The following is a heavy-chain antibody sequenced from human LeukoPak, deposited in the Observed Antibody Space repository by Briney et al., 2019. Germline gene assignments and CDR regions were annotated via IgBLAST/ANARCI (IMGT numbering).Heavy chain of an antibody. D-gene: IGHD3-3*01. CDR1: GYNFASYW. CDR2: IYPRDSDT. CDR3: ARWHPSWDFPY. Sequence: GESLKISCKGSGYNFASYWIGWVRQMPGKGLEWMGIIYPRDSDTRYSPSFQSQVTISADKSISTAYLQWSSLRASDTAMYYCARWHPSWDFPYWGQGTLVTVSS. V-gene: IGHV5-51*01. J-gene: IGHJ4*02.